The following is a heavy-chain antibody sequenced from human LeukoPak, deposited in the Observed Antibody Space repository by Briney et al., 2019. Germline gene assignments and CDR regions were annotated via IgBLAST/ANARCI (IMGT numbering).Heavy chain of an antibody. V-gene: IGHV4-38-2*01. CDR1: GYSISSGYY. CDR3: ARGPAASDY. Sequence: SETLSLTCAVSGYSISSGYYWGWIRQPPGKGLEWIGSICHSGSTYYNPSLKSRVTISVDTSKNQFSLKLSSVTAADTAVYYCARGPAASDYWGQGTLVTVSS. J-gene: IGHJ4*02. CDR2: ICHSGST. D-gene: IGHD5-18*01.